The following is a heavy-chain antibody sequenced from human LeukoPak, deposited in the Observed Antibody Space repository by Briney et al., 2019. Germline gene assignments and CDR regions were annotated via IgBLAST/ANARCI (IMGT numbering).Heavy chain of an antibody. CDR2: IIPIFGTA. CDR1: GGTFSSYA. CDR3: ARVPDSGSWYVGFDY. D-gene: IGHD6-13*01. Sequence: GASVKVSCKASGGTFSSYAISWVRQAPGQGLEWMGGIIPIFGTANYAQKFQGRVTMTRDTSISTAYMELSRLRSDDTAVYYCARVPDSGSWYVGFDYWGQGTLVTVSS. V-gene: IGHV1-69*05. J-gene: IGHJ4*02.